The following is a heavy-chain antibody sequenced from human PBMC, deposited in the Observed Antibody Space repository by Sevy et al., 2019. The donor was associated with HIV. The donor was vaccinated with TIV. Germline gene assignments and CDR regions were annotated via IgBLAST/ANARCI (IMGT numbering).Heavy chain of an antibody. CDR1: GFIFSSYG. CDR2: ISYDGSNK. D-gene: IGHD6-19*01. J-gene: IGHJ4*02. Sequence: GGSLRLSCAASGFIFSSYGMHWVRQAPGKGLEWVAVISYDGSNKYYADSVKGRFTISRDNSKNTLYLQMNSLRAEDTAVYYCAKGYTGIAVAAPIDYWGQGTLVTVSS. V-gene: IGHV3-30*18. CDR3: AKGYTGIAVAAPIDY.